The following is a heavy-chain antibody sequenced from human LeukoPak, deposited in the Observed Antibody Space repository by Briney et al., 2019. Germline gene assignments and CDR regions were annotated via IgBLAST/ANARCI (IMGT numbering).Heavy chain of an antibody. J-gene: IGHJ4*02. Sequence: ASVKVSCKVFGYTLTELSMHWVRQAPGKGLEWMGGFDPEDGETIYAQKFRGRVTMTEDTSTDTAYMELSSLRSEDTAVYYCATVQSGIVGATTHGYWGQGTLVTVSS. CDR2: FDPEDGET. D-gene: IGHD1-26*01. CDR1: GYTLTELS. V-gene: IGHV1-24*01. CDR3: ATVQSGIVGATTHGY.